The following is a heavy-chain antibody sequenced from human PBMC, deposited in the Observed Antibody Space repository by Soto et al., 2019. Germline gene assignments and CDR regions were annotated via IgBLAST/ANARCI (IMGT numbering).Heavy chain of an antibody. J-gene: IGHJ3*02. CDR3: ARVTRTGGPNDAFDI. V-gene: IGHV1-2*04. CDR2: INPNSGGT. D-gene: IGHD1-1*01. Sequence: RASVKFSCKASGYTFTGYYMHWVRQAPGQGLEWMGWINPNSGGTNYAQKFQGWVTMTRDTSISTAYMELSRLRSDDTAVYYCARVTRTGGPNDAFDIWGQGTMVTVSS. CDR1: GYTFTGYY.